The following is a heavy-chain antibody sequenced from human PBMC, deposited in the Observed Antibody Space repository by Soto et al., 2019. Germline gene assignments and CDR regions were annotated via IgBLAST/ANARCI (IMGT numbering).Heavy chain of an antibody. CDR1: GGSISSGGYY. D-gene: IGHD2-2*02. Sequence: QVQLQESGPGLVKPSQTLSLTCTVSGGSISSGGYYWSWIRQHPGKGLEWIGYIYYSGSTYYNPSLRSRGTISVDTSKNQFALKLSCVTAADTAAYYCARVTYIVVVPAAISNWFDPWGQGTLVTVSS. CDR2: IYYSGST. CDR3: ARVTYIVVVPAAISNWFDP. V-gene: IGHV4-31*03. J-gene: IGHJ5*02.